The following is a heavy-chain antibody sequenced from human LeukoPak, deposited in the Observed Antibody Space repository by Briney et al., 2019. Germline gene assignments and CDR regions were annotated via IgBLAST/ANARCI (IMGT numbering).Heavy chain of an antibody. CDR2: IYHSSST. CDR1: GGSISSYY. Sequence: SETLSLTCTVSGGSISSYYLSWIRQPPGQGLEWIGHIYHSSSTNYNPSLIRRITISIDNTKNQISLMLRSGTAADTAVYYCARHPPGTTVLFNYWGQGTLVTVSS. V-gene: IGHV4-59*08. J-gene: IGHJ4*02. D-gene: IGHD1-1*01. CDR3: ARHPPGTTVLFNY.